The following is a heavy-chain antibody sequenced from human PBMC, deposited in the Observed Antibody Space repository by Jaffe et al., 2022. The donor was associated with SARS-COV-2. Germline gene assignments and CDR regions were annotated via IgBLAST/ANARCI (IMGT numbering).Heavy chain of an antibody. CDR2: IYYSGST. CDR3: ARHRSYGPFEDY. J-gene: IGHJ4*02. Sequence: QLQLQESGPGLVKPSETLSLTCTVSGGSISSSSYYWGWIRQPPGKGLEWIGSIYYSGSTYYNPSLKSRVTISVDTSKNQFSLKLSSVTAADTAVYYCARHRSYGPFEDYWGQGTLVTVSS. V-gene: IGHV4-39*01. D-gene: IGHD5-18*01. CDR1: GGSISSSSYY.